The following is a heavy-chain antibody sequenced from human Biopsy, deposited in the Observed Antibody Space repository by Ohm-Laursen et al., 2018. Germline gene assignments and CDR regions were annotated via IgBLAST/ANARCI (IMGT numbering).Heavy chain of an antibody. CDR1: GVSINGGRYY. CDR2: IFYSANT. V-gene: IGHV4-31*03. J-gene: IGHJ4*02. D-gene: IGHD5-12*01. CDR3: ARLGSGDYFPTFFDF. Sequence: SDTLSLTCTVSGVSINGGRYYWNWIRHHPGKGLEWLGNIFYSANTYYNPSLKSRVTISVDTSKNQFSLKLSSVTAADTAVYYCARLGSGDYFPTFFDFWGQGALVTVSS.